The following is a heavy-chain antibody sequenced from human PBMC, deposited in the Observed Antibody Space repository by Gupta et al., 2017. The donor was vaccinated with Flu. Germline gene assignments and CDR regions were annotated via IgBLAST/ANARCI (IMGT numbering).Heavy chain of an antibody. Sequence: EVQLLGSGGGLKQPGGSLRLSCAASGLAFSDYAMSWVRQAPGKGLQWISGINNSGGSTYYADSVRGRFTVSRDNSENMFYLQMNSLRAEDTAMYYCAKDLYTVPGALDSWGQGMLVTVSS. D-gene: IGHD1-26*01. CDR1: GLAFSDYA. CDR3: AKDLYTVPGALDS. V-gene: IGHV3-23*01. CDR2: INNSGGST. J-gene: IGHJ5*01.